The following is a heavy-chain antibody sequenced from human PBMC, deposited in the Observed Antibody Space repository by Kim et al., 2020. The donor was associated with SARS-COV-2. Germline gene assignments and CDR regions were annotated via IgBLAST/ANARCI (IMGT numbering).Heavy chain of an antibody. Sequence: GGSLRLSCAASGFTFSSYAMSWVRQAPGKGLEWVSAISGSGGSTYYADSVKGRFTISRDNSKNTLYLQMNSLRAEDTAVYYCAKEGAYYYGSGSYYISWGQGTLVTVSS. V-gene: IGHV3-23*01. CDR3: AKEGAYYYGSGSYYIS. D-gene: IGHD3-10*01. CDR2: ISGSGGST. CDR1: GFTFSSYA. J-gene: IGHJ5*02.